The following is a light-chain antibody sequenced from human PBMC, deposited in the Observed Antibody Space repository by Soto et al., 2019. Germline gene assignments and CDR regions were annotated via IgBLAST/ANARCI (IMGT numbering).Light chain of an antibody. CDR1: QGISSY. V-gene: IGKV1-9*01. CDR3: QQLNSYPIT. CDR2: AAS. J-gene: IGKJ5*01. Sequence: DIQLTQSPSFLSASVGDRFTITCRASQGISSYLAWYQQKPGKAPKVLIYAASTLQSGVPSRFSGSGSGTEFTLTISSLQPEDFATYFCQQLNSYPITFGQGTRLEIK.